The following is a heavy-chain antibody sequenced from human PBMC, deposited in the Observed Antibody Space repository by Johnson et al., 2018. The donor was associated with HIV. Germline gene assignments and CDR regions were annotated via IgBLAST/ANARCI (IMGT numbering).Heavy chain of an antibody. CDR3: ARPITMIVVVTHDAFDI. J-gene: IGHJ3*02. CDR1: GFTFSSYE. D-gene: IGHD3-22*01. V-gene: IGHV3-48*03. CDR2: ISSSGSTI. Sequence: VQLVESGGGLVQPGGSLRLSCAASGFTFSSYEMNWVRQAPGKGLEWVSYISSSGSTIYNADSVKGRFPTSRDNAKNSLYLQMNSLRAEDTAVYYCARPITMIVVVTHDAFDIWGQGTMVTVSS.